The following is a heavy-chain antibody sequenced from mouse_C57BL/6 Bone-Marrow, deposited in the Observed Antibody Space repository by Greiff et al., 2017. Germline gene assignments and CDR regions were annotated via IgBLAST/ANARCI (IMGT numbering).Heavy chain of an antibody. CDR1: GFTFSSYA. D-gene: IGHD1-1*01. J-gene: IGHJ2*01. CDR3: ARDWAVVDY. V-gene: IGHV5-4*01. Sequence: EVKVEESGGGLVKPGGSLKLSCAASGFTFSSYAMSWVRQTPEKRLEWVATISDGGSYTYYPDNVKGRFTISRDNAKNNLYLQMSHLKSEDTAMYYCARDWAVVDYWGQGTTLTVSS. CDR2: ISDGGSYT.